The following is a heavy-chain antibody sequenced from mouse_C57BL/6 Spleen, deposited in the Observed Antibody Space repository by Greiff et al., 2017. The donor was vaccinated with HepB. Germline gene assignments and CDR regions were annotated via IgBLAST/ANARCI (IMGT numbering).Heavy chain of an antibody. CDR2: IDPENGDT. D-gene: IGHD2-1*01. J-gene: IGHJ4*01. CDR1: GFNIKDDY. Sequence: VQLQQSGAELVRPGASVKLSCTASGFNIKDDYMHWVKQRPEQGLEWIGWIDPENGDTEYASKFQGKATITADTSSNTAYLQLSSLTSEDTAVYYCTTFGNSYAIDYWGQGTSVTVSS. V-gene: IGHV14-4*01. CDR3: TTFGNSYAIDY.